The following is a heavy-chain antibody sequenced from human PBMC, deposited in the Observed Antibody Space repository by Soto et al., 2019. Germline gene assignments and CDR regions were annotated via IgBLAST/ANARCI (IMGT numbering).Heavy chain of an antibody. Sequence: ASVKVSCKASGYTFTGYYMHWVRQAPGQGLEWMGWINPNSGGTNYAQKFQGRVTMTRDTSISTAYMELSRLRSDDTAVYYCARVSRSVVAAAYGYWRQGTLVTVSS. V-gene: IGHV1-2*02. CDR3: ARVSRSVVAAAYGY. D-gene: IGHD6-13*01. J-gene: IGHJ4*02. CDR1: GYTFTGYY. CDR2: INPNSGGT.